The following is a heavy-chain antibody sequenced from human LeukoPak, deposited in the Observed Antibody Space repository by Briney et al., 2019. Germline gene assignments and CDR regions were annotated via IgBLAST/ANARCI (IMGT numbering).Heavy chain of an antibody. D-gene: IGHD6-19*01. CDR3: TREVAVAFDS. CDR2: IYSGGNT. J-gene: IGHJ4*02. V-gene: IGHV3-66*02. Sequence: GGSLRLSCAASGFTVSSNYMSWVRQAPGKGLEWVSVIYSGGNTYYADSVKGRFTISRDNSKNTLYLQMNSLRAEDTAVYYCTREVAVAFDSWGQGTLVTVSS. CDR1: GFTVSSNY.